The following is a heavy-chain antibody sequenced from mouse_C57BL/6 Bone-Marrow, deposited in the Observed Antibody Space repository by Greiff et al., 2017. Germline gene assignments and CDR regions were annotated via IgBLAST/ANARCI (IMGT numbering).Heavy chain of an antibody. Sequence: EVMLVESGGDLVKPGGSLKLSCAASGFTFSSYGMSWVRQTPDKRLAWVATISSGGSYTYYPDSVKGRFTISRDNAKNTLYMQMSRLKSEDTAMYYGARRRYYYGYYFDYWGQGTTLTVSS. D-gene: IGHD1-1*01. CDR2: ISSGGSYT. CDR1: GFTFSSYG. CDR3: ARRRYYYGYYFDY. V-gene: IGHV5-6*02. J-gene: IGHJ2*01.